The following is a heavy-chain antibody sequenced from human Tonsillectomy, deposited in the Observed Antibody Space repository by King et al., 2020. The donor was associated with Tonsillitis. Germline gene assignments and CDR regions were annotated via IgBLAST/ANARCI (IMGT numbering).Heavy chain of an antibody. Sequence: VQLVESGGGLIQPGGSLRLSCAASGFTVSSNYMSWVRQAPGKGLEWVSVIYSVGSTYYADSVKGRFTISSDNSKNPLYLQMNSLRAEDTAVYYCARDRGLSLYYYYGMDVWGQGTTVTVSS. J-gene: IGHJ6*02. CDR1: GFTVSSNY. CDR3: ARDRGLSLYYYYGMDV. CDR2: IYSVGST. V-gene: IGHV3-53*01. D-gene: IGHD3-10*01.